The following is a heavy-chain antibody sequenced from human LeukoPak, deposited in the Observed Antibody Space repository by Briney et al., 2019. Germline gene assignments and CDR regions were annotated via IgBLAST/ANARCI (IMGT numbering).Heavy chain of an antibody. CDR2: ISGSGGST. D-gene: IGHD3-10*01. J-gene: IGHJ4*02. Sequence: GGSLRLSCAASGFTFSSYGMSWVRQAPGKGLEWVSAISGSGGSTYYADSVKGRFTISRDNSKNSLYLQMNSLRAEDTAVYYCAKDSGYYGSGSRNEFDYWGQGTLVTVSS. CDR3: AKDSGYYGSGSRNEFDY. CDR1: GFTFSSYG. V-gene: IGHV3-23*01.